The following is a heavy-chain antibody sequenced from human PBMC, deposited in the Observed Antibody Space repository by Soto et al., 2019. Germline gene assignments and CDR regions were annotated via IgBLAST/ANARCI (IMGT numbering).Heavy chain of an antibody. CDR2: IYHSGST. V-gene: IGHV4-4*02. Sequence: SETLSLTCAVSGGSISSSNWWSWVRQPPGKGLEWIGEIYHSGSTNYNPSLKSRVTISVDKSKNQFSLKLSSVTAADTAVYYCARESFGMVGGYSDHFDYWGQGTLVTVSS. D-gene: IGHD3-3*01. CDR3: ARESFGMVGGYSDHFDY. J-gene: IGHJ4*02. CDR1: GGSISSSNW.